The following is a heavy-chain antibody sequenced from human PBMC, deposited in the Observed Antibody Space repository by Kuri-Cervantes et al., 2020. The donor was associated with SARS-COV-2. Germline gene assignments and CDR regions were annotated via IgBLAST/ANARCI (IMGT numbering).Heavy chain of an antibody. D-gene: IGHD1/OR15-1a*01. CDR2: ISSSSYI. CDR3: ARGNKYLQH. CDR1: GFAFRGNA. Sequence: GESLKISCAASGFAFRGNAMSWVRQAPGKGLEWVSSISSSSYIYYADSVKGRFTISRDNAKNSLYLQMNSLRAEDTAVYYCARGNKYLQHWGQGTLVTVSS. V-gene: IGHV3-21*01. J-gene: IGHJ1*01.